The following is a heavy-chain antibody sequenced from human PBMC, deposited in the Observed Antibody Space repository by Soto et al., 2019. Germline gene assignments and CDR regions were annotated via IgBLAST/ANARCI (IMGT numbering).Heavy chain of an antibody. J-gene: IGHJ6*02. D-gene: IGHD3-22*01. CDR3: VRAKQQVLLQVSGIDV. Sequence: EVQLLESGGGLVQPGGSLRLSCAASGFTLSSHAMTWVRQAPGKGLEWVSVISYSGETTFYADSVRGRFTIFRDNSKNTLDLQMNSLRAEDTAVYYCVRAKQQVLLQVSGIDVWGQGTAVTVSS. CDR2: ISYSGETT. CDR1: GFTLSSHA. V-gene: IGHV3-23*01.